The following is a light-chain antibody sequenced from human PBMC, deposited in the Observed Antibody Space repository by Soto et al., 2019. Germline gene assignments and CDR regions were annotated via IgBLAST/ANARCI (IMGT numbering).Light chain of an antibody. J-gene: IGKJ1*01. Sequence: EIVLTQSPGTLSLSPGERATLSCRASQSVSSSYLAWYQQKPGQAPRLLIYGASSRATGIPDRFSGSGSGTDFTLTISSQESEDFAVYFCQQYGRSPWTYGQGTKLEIK. CDR3: QQYGRSPWT. V-gene: IGKV3-20*01. CDR2: GAS. CDR1: QSVSSSY.